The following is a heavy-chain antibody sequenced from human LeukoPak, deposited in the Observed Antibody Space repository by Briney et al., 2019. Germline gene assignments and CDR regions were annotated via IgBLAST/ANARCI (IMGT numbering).Heavy chain of an antibody. CDR1: GIAFSDSF. Sequence: GGSLRLSCAASGIAFSDSFMAWVRQAPGKGLEWGAEISPDGSGSSYVDSVAGRFTISRDNSKNALYLQTNSLRVEETAVYYCVRDFSYRQFDYWGLGTLVTVSS. CDR2: ISPDGSGS. V-gene: IGHV3-7*01. CDR3: VRDFSYRQFDY. D-gene: IGHD2/OR15-2a*01. J-gene: IGHJ4*02.